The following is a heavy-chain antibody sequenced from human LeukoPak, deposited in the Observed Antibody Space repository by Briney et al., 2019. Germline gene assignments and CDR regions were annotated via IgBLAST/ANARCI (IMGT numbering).Heavy chain of an antibody. CDR2: ISSSSSNI. D-gene: IGHD1-1*01. J-gene: IGHJ6*02. Sequence: GGSLRLSCAASGFTLSSYSMNWVRQAPGKGVEGVSYISSSSSNIYYADSVKGRLTITRDNEKNSLYLQMNSLRDEDTAVYYCARGDPTTGTTDYYYYGMDVWGQGTTVTVSS. CDR3: ARGDPTTGTTDYYYYGMDV. CDR1: GFTLSSYS. V-gene: IGHV3-48*02.